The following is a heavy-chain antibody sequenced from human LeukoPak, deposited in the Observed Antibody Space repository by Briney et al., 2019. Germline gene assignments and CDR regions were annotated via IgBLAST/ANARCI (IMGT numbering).Heavy chain of an antibody. D-gene: IGHD6-13*01. CDR1: GYTFTGYY. J-gene: IGHJ4*02. Sequence: GASVKVSCKASGYTFTGYYMHWVRQAPGQGLEWMGWINPNSGGTNYAQKFQGRVTMTRDTSISTAYMELSRLRSDDTAVYYCARGRSYGSWSQPLDYWGQGTPVTVSS. CDR3: ARGRSYGSWSQPLDY. CDR2: INPNSGGT. V-gene: IGHV1-2*02.